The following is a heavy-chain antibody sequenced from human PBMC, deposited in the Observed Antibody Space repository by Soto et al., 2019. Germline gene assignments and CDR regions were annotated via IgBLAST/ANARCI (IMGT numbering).Heavy chain of an antibody. D-gene: IGHD7-27*01. Sequence: SETLSLTCSVSGDSISNLDYFWAWIRQPPGQALEYIGYIYKSATTYYNPSFESRVAISVDTSKSQFSLNVTSMTAADTAVYFCARGRYCLTGRCFPNWFDSWGQGALVTVSS. J-gene: IGHJ5*01. V-gene: IGHV4-30-4*01. CDR3: ARGRYCLTGRCFPNWFDS. CDR2: IYKSATT. CDR1: GDSISNLDYF.